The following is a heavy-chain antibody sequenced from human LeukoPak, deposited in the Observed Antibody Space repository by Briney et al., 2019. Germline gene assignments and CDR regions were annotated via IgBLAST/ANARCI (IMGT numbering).Heavy chain of an antibody. J-gene: IGHJ4*02. CDR1: GFTFSSYS. CDR3: ARSHYDVLAASYKWTPDY. Sequence: GGSLRLSCAASGFTFSSYSMNWVRQAPGKGLEWVSSISSSSSYIYYADSVKGRFTTSRDNAKNSLSLQLNSLRVEDTAVYYCARSHYDVLAASYKWTPDYWGQGTLVTVSS. D-gene: IGHD3-9*01. CDR2: ISSSSSYI. V-gene: IGHV3-21*01.